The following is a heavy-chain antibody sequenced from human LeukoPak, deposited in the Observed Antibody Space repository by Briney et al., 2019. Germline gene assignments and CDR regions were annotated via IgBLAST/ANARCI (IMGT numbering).Heavy chain of an antibody. J-gene: IGHJ4*02. Sequence: GGSLRLSCAASGFTFTSYSMTWVRQAPGKGLEWVSAISNSGGGTYYADSVKGRFTISRDNSKNTLYLQMNSLRAEDTAVYFCAKEFGSGYFDYWGQGTLVTVSS. D-gene: IGHD2-15*01. CDR3: AKEFGSGYFDY. CDR1: GFTFTSYS. CDR2: ISNSGGGT. V-gene: IGHV3-23*01.